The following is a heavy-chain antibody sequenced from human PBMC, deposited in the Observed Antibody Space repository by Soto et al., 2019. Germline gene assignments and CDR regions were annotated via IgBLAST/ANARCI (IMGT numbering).Heavy chain of an antibody. D-gene: IGHD3-10*01. Sequence: QVQLVQSGAEVKKPGSSVKVSCKASGGTFSSYAISWVRQAPGQGLEWMGGIIPIFGTANYAQKFQGRVTITADESTSTAYMELSSLRSEDTDVYYCARDRSYYGSGSHYYFDYWGQGTLVTVSS. V-gene: IGHV1-69*01. CDR2: IIPIFGTA. J-gene: IGHJ4*02. CDR3: ARDRSYYGSGSHYYFDY. CDR1: GGTFSSYA.